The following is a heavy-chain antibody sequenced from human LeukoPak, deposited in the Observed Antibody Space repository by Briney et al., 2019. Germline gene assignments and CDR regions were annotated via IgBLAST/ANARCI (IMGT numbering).Heavy chain of an antibody. V-gene: IGHV3-74*01. CDR2: INSDGSGT. CDR1: GFTLSSSW. D-gene: IGHD7-27*01. J-gene: IGHJ4*02. Sequence: GGSLRLSCGASGFTLSSSWMHWVRQVPGKGLLCVSRINSDGSGTSYADSVKGRFTISRDNAKNTLYLQMNSLRVEDTAVYYCAREKTGNLYFDYWGQGTLVTVSS. CDR3: AREKTGNLYFDY.